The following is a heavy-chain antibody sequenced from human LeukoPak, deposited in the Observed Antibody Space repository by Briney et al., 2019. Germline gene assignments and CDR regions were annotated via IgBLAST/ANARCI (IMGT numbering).Heavy chain of an antibody. CDR1: GYTFTSYY. J-gene: IGHJ4*02. V-gene: IGHV1-46*01. CDR3: ATVEYYDFWSGYYTLDY. D-gene: IGHD3-3*01. Sequence: GASVKVSCKASGYTFTSYYMHWVRQAPGQGLEWMGIINPSGGSTSYAQKFQGRVTMTRDTSTSTVYMELSSLRSEDTAVYYCATVEYYDFWSGYYTLDYWGQGTLVTVSS. CDR2: INPSGGST.